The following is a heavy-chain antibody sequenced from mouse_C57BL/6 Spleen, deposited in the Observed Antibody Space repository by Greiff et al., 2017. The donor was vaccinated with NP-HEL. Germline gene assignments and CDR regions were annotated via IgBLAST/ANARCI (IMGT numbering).Heavy chain of an antibody. D-gene: IGHD1-1*01. CDR3: ARSVTTIVPYAMDY. CDR2: IYPRSGTT. V-gene: IGHV1-81*01. CDR1: GYTFTSSG. J-gene: IGHJ4*01. Sequence: VQLQQSGAELARPGASVKLSCKASGYTFTSSGISWVKQRTGQGLEWIGEIYPRSGTTYYNEKFKGKATLTADKSSSTAYMELRSLTSEDSAVYFCARSVTTIVPYAMDYWGQGTSVTVSS.